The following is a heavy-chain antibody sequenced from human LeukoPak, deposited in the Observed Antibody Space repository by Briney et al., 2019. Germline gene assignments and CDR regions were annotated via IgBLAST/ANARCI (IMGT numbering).Heavy chain of an antibody. CDR3: SRPGWGGFDY. CDR2: ISGSSGST. V-gene: IGHV3-23*01. D-gene: IGHD3-16*01. Sequence: GGSLRLSCAASGFTFSSYAMTWVRQAPGKGLEWVSGISGSSGSTDYADSVKGRFTVSRDNSKNTLYLQMNCLRAEDTAVYYCSRPGWGGFDYWGQGTLVTVS. J-gene: IGHJ4*02. CDR1: GFTFSSYA.